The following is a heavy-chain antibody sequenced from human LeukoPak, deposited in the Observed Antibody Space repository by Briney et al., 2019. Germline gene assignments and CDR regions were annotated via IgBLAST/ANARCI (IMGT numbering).Heavy chain of an antibody. CDR3: ARGQGTYYYDSSGFDY. D-gene: IGHD3-22*01. CDR2: MNPNSGNT. CDR1: GYTFTSYD. J-gene: IGHJ4*02. Sequence: GASVKVSCKASGYTFTSYDISWVRQATGQGLEWMGWMNPNSGNTGYAQKFQGRVTITRNTSISTAYMELSSLRSEDTAVYYCARGQGTYYYDSSGFDYWGQGTLVTVSS. V-gene: IGHV1-8*03.